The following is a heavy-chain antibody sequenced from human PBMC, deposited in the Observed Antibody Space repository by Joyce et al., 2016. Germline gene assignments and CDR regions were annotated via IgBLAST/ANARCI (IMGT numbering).Heavy chain of an antibody. CDR3: ARSSCTNGIFDY. CDR2: LSSSSSYV. D-gene: IGHD2-8*01. J-gene: IGHJ4*02. CDR1: GFTFGSYS. V-gene: IGHV3-21*01. Sequence: EVQLVESGGGLVKPGGSLRLSWAASGFTFGSYSMKWVRQAPGKVLEWVSSLSSSSSYVKYTDSVKGRFTISRDNAKNSLYLQMNSLRVEDTAVYYCARSSCTNGIFDYWGQGALVTVSS.